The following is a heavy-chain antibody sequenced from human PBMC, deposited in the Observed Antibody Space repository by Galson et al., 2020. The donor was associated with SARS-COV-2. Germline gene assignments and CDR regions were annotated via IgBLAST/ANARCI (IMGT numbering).Heavy chain of an antibody. Sequence: GESLKISCTASGLTISSNYLSWVRQAPGKGLEWVSVIYSGGSTYYVDSVKGRFTISRDNSKNTLYLQMHSLRAEDTAVYYCASGIQHVDSWSGYFGYWGQGTRVTVSS. CDR2: IYSGGST. D-gene: IGHD3-3*01. CDR3: ASGIQHVDSWSGYFGY. J-gene: IGHJ4*02. V-gene: IGHV3-53*01. CDR1: GLTISSNY.